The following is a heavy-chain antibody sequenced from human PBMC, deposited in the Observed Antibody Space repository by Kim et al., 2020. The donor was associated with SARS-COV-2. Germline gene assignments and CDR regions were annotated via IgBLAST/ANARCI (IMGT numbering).Heavy chain of an antibody. D-gene: IGHD5-18*01. Sequence: SETLSLTCTVSGGSVSSGSYYWSWIRQPPGKGLEWIGYIYYSGSTNYNPSLKSRVTISVDTSKNQFSLKLSSVTAADTAVYYCARGGYGYSTTYYFDYWGQGTLVTVSS. V-gene: IGHV4-61*01. CDR3: ARGGYGYSTTYYFDY. CDR2: IYYSGST. CDR1: GGSVSSGSYY. J-gene: IGHJ4*02.